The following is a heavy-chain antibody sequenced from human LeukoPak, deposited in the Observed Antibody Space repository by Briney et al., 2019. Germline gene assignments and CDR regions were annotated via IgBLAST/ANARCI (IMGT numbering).Heavy chain of an antibody. CDR3: ARKYSSGWYSVFDP. D-gene: IGHD6-19*01. CDR1: GFTFSSYW. V-gene: IGHV3-7*01. CDR2: IKQDGSEK. Sequence: TGGSLRLSCAASGFTFSSYWMSWVRQAPGKGLEWVANIKQDGSEKYYVDSVKGRFTISRDNAKNSLYLQMNSLRAEDTAVYYCARKYSSGWYSVFDPWGQGTLVTVSS. J-gene: IGHJ5*02.